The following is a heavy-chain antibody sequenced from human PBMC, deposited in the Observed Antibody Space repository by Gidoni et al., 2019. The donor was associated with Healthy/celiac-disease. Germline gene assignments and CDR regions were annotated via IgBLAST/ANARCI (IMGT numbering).Heavy chain of an antibody. V-gene: IGHV3-33*01. J-gene: IGHJ4*02. Sequence: QVQLVESGGGVVQPGRSLRLSCAASGFTFSSYGMHWVRQAPGKGLEWVAVIWYDGSNKYYADSVKGRFTISRDNSKNTLYLQMNSLRAEDTAVYYCARDSDYYDSSGYYPTPDYWGQGTLVTVSS. CDR3: ARDSDYYDSSGYYPTPDY. CDR1: GFTFSSYG. CDR2: IWYDGSNK. D-gene: IGHD3-22*01.